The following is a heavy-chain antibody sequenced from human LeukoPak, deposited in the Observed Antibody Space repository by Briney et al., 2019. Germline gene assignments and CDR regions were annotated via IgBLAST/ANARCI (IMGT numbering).Heavy chain of an antibody. CDR1: GLTVTNAW. CDR2: ISSSSSYI. V-gene: IGHV3-21*01. Sequence: GGSLRLSCAASGLTVTNAWMNWVRQAPGKGLEWVSSISSSSSYIYYADSVKGRFTISRDNAKNSLYLQMNSLRAEDTAVYYCARDGPSDSYNPLYGMDVWGQGTTVTVSS. J-gene: IGHJ6*02. CDR3: ARDGPSDSYNPLYGMDV. D-gene: IGHD5-24*01.